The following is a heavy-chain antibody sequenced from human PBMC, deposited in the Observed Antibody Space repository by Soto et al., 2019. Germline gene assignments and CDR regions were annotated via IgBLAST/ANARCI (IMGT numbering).Heavy chain of an antibody. Sequence: QLQLQESGPGLVKPSETLFLTCTVSGGSINNRSYFWGWIRQPPGKGLEWIGSVSYNVRTYYNPSLKSRLTMSVDTSKNQFFLKLRSVTAADTAVYYCARQAVDEGYSSGWYFDSWGQGTLVTVSS. CDR1: GGSINNRSYF. V-gene: IGHV4-39*01. J-gene: IGHJ4*02. CDR2: VSYNVRT. CDR3: ARQAVDEGYSSGWYFDS. D-gene: IGHD6-19*01.